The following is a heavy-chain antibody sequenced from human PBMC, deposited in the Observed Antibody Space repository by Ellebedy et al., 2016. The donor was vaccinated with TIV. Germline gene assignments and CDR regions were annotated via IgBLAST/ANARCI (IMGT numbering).Heavy chain of an antibody. CDR1: GYIFTDYW. CDR3: ARLQASMGGATVPDS. D-gene: IGHD1-26*01. Sequence: GESLKISCAASGYIFTDYWVAWVRQTPGLGLEWMGIIDPDDSDTRYSPSFQGQVTISGDRSSSSTYLQWSSLRASDTAIYYCARLQASMGGATVPDSWGQGTQVIVSS. J-gene: IGHJ4*02. CDR2: IDPDDSDT. V-gene: IGHV5-51*01.